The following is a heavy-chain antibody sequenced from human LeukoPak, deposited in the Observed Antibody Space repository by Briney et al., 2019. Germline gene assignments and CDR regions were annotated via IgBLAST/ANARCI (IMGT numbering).Heavy chain of an antibody. J-gene: IGHJ3*02. Sequence: GGSLRLSCAASGFTFSSYAMSWVRQAPGKRLEWVSAISGSGGSTYYADSVKGRFTISRDNSKNTLYLQMNSLRAEDTAVYYCAKDLPYCGGDCYLDAFDIWGQGTMVTVSS. V-gene: IGHV3-23*01. CDR3: AKDLPYCGGDCYLDAFDI. D-gene: IGHD2-21*02. CDR2: ISGSGGST. CDR1: GFTFSSYA.